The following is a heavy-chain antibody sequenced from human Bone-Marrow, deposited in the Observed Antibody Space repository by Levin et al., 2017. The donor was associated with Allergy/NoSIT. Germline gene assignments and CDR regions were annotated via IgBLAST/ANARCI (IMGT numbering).Heavy chain of an antibody. J-gene: IGHJ3*02. CDR3: ARGPPGFSGAFDR. Sequence: SETLSLTCTVSVGSMRGHYWSWIRQPPGKGLEWIGYIYNTGTTNYAPSLKSRVAFSVDTSKNQFSLRLTSVTPADTAMYYCARGPPGFSGAFDRWGQGTLVAVSS. V-gene: IGHV4-59*11. D-gene: IGHD6-19*01. CDR1: VGSMRGHY. CDR2: IYNTGTT.